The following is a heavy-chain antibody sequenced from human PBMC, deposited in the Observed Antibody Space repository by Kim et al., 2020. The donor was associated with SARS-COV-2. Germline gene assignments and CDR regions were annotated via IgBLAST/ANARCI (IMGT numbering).Heavy chain of an antibody. CDR1: GFTFRNFV. CDR2: ISLDGSNN. J-gene: IGHJ3*02. D-gene: IGHD3-3*01. CDR3: ARDLPGITVFGAFDI. Sequence: GGSLRLSCAASGFTFRNFVLHWVRQAPGKGLEGVAGISLDGSNNYYAGSVKGRFTISRDNPKNTLYLQMNSLRDEDTAVYYCARDLPGITVFGAFDIWGQGTMVTVSS. V-gene: IGHV3-30*04.